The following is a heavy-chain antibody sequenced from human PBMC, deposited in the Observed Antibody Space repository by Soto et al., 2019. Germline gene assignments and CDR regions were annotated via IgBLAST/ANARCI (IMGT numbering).Heavy chain of an antibody. J-gene: IGHJ4*02. CDR3: ARTHSYGQLVPFDY. CDR1: GFSLSTSGMC. Sequence: SGPTLVNPTQTLTLTCTFSGFSLSTSGMCVSWIRQPPGKALEWLALIDWDDDKYYSTSLKTRLTISKDTSKNQVVLTMTNMDPVATATYYCARTHSYGQLVPFDYWGQGTLVTVSS. D-gene: IGHD6-13*01. CDR2: IDWDDDK. V-gene: IGHV2-70*01.